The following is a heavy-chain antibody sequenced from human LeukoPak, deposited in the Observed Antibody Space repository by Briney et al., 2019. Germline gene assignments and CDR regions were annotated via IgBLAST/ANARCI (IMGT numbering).Heavy chain of an antibody. V-gene: IGHV4-4*07. Sequence: SETLSLTCTVSGGSISSYYWSWIRQPAGKGLEWIGRIYTSGSTNYNPSLKSRVTMSVDTSKNQFSLKLSSVTAADTAVYYCARAVTYCGGDCYFPYYYFDYWGQGTLVTVSS. CDR3: ARAVTYCGGDCYFPYYYFDY. CDR2: IYTSGST. CDR1: GGSISSYY. J-gene: IGHJ4*02. D-gene: IGHD2-21*02.